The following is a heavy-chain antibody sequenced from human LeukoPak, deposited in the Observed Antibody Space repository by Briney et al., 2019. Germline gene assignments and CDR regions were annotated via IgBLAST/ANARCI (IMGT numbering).Heavy chain of an antibody. V-gene: IGHV5-51*01. D-gene: IGHD5-24*01. CDR2: IYPGDSDT. J-gene: IGHJ4*02. CDR3: ARGLEMATIDYFDY. Sequence: GESLKISCKDSGYSFTTYWIGWVRQMPGKGLEWMGIIYPGDSDTRYSPSFQGQVTISADKSINTAYLQWRSLKASDTAIYYCARGLEMATIDYFDYWGQGTLVTVSS. CDR1: GYSFTTYW.